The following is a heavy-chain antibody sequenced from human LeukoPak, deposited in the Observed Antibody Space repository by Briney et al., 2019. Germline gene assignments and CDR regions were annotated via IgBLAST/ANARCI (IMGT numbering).Heavy chain of an antibody. D-gene: IGHD2-2*01. CDR3: ARDLGGYCSSSSCFYAFDI. CDR1: GYTFTTYP. CDR2: NNAGNGNT. Sequence: ASVKVSCKASGYTFTTYPINWVRQAPGQRLEWMGWNNAGNGNTKYSQKLQGRVTITRDTSASTVYMELSSLRSEDTAVYYCARDLGGYCSSSSCFYAFDIWGQGTMVTVSS. V-gene: IGHV1-3*01. J-gene: IGHJ3*02.